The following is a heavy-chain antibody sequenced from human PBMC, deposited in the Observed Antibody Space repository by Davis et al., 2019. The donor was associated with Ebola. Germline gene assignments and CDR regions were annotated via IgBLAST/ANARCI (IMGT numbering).Heavy chain of an antibody. CDR1: GYTFTSYD. CDR3: ARRSSGWFDAFDI. CDR2: MNPDSGNT. V-gene: IGHV1-8*01. D-gene: IGHD6-19*01. Sequence: ASVKVSCKASGYTFTSYDINWVRQATGQGLEWMGWMNPDSGNTGYAQKFQGRVTMTRNTSISTAYMELSSLRSEDTAVYYCARRSSGWFDAFDIWGQGTMVTVSS. J-gene: IGHJ3*02.